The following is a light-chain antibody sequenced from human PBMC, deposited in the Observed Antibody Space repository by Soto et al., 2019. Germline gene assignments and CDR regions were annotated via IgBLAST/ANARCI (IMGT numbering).Light chain of an antibody. Sequence: QSALTQPASLSGSPGQSITISCTGNSSDVGGYNYVSWYQQHPGKAPKLMIYDVSNRPSGVSNRFSGSKSGNTASLTISGLQAEDEADYYCSSYTSSSTLVFGTGTKVTVL. CDR1: SSDVGGYNY. V-gene: IGLV2-14*01. CDR2: DVS. J-gene: IGLJ1*01. CDR3: SSYTSSSTLV.